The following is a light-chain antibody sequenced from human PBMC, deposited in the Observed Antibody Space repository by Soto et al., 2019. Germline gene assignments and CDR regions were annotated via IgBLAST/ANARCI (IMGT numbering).Light chain of an antibody. V-gene: IGKV1-5*03. CDR3: QQYNSYWT. J-gene: IGKJ1*01. CDR2: KAS. CDR1: QSIRTW. Sequence: QLTHLPTYLSAAVGDSVTITCRASQSIRTWLAWYQQKPGSAPKLLIYKASTLDSGVPSRFSGNGSGTDFALTINNVQPEDCATYYCQQYNSYWTFGLGTKVDIK.